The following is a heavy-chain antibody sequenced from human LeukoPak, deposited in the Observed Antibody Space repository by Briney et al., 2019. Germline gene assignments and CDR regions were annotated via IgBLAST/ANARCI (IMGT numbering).Heavy chain of an antibody. Sequence: GGSLRLSCATSGFNFDRYTIHWVRQAPGKGLEWVSLAGWAGGTTFYSDSVRGRFTISRDSGRKSVYLQMSSLTTDDTVFYFCAKELDTMFFDYWGQGALVTVSS. CDR3: AKELDTMFFDY. V-gene: IGHV3-43*01. J-gene: IGHJ4*02. CDR1: GFNFDRYT. CDR2: AGWAGGTT. D-gene: IGHD3-10*02.